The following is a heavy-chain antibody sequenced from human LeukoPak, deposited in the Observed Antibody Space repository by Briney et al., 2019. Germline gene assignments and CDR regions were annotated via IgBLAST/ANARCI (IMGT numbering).Heavy chain of an antibody. CDR2: IYYSSGST. J-gene: IGHJ4*02. CDR1: GGSISSSSDY. CDR3: ARTLTTAVSPIDY. V-gene: IGHV4-39*07. D-gene: IGHD4-11*01. Sequence: PSETLSLTCTVSGGSISSSSDYWGWIRQPPGKGLEWIGSIYYSSGSTYYNPSLKSRVSISVDTSKNQFSLKLSSVTAADTAVYYCARTLTTAVSPIDYWGQGTLVTVSS.